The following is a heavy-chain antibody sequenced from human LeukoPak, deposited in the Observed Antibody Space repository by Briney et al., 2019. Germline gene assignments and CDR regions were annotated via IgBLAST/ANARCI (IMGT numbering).Heavy chain of an antibody. Sequence: SETLSLTCAVYGGSFSGYYWSWIRQPPGKGLEWIGEINHSGSTNYNPSLKSRVTISVDTSKNQFSLKLSSVIAADTAVYYCARDGNWFDPWGQGTLVTVSS. V-gene: IGHV4-34*01. J-gene: IGHJ5*02. CDR2: INHSGST. CDR3: ARDGNWFDP. CDR1: GGSFSGYY.